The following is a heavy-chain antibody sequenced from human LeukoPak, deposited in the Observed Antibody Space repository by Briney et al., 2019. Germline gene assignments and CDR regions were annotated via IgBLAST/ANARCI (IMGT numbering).Heavy chain of an antibody. V-gene: IGHV1-18*01. D-gene: IGHD6-19*01. CDR2: ISAYNGNT. Sequence: ASVKVSCKASGYTFTSYGISWVRQAPGQGLEWMGWISAYNGNTNYAQKLQGRVTMTTDTSTSTAYMELRRLRSDDTAMYYCARVGDITVAGTWGHFDYWGQGALVTVSS. CDR1: GYTFTSYG. J-gene: IGHJ4*02. CDR3: ARVGDITVAGTWGHFDY.